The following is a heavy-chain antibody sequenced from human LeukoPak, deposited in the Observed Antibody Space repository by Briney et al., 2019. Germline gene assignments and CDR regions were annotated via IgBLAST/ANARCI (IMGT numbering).Heavy chain of an antibody. CDR1: GGSISSYY. J-gene: IGHJ4*02. Sequence: SETLSLTCTVSGGSISSYYWSWIRQPPGKGLEWIGYIYYSGSTNYNPSLKSRVTISVDTSKNQFSLKLCSVTAADTAVYYCARSLSVVGGYIDYWGQGTLVTVSS. CDR3: ARSLSVVGGYIDY. D-gene: IGHD2-15*01. CDR2: IYYSGST. V-gene: IGHV4-59*08.